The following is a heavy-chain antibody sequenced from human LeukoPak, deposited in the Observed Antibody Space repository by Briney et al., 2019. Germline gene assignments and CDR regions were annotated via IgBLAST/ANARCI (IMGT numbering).Heavy chain of an antibody. CDR1: GFTFSSYW. J-gene: IGHJ3*02. CDR2: IKQDGSEK. CDR3: ARDCSGGSCYSDAFDI. D-gene: IGHD2-15*01. Sequence: GGSLRLSCAASGFTFSSYWMSWVRQAPGKGLEWVANIKQDGSEKYYVDSVKGRFTISGDNAKNSLYLQMNSLRAEDTAVYYCARDCSGGSCYSDAFDIWGQGTMVTVSS. V-gene: IGHV3-7*01.